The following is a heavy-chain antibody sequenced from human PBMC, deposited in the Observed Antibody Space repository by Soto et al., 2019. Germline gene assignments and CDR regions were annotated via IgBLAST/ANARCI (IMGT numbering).Heavy chain of an antibody. CDR3: ARGIQSAWEVLAY. CDR2: IRRSGST. J-gene: IGHJ4*02. CDR1: DGSFNDYF. Sequence: PSETLSLTCGVYDGSFNDYFWTWIRQPPGKGLEWIGEIRRSGSTYYNPSLESRVTISVDTSMSQFSLRVTSVTAADTAVYYCARGIQSAWEVLAYWGQGTLVTVSS. D-gene: IGHD1-1*01. V-gene: IGHV4-34*01.